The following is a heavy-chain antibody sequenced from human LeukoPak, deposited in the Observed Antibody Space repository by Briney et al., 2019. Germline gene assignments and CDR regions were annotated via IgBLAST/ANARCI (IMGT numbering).Heavy chain of an antibody. V-gene: IGHV4-34*01. J-gene: IGHJ4*02. CDR1: GESFSDYY. D-gene: IGHD2-21*01. Sequence: SETLSLTCAVYGESFSDYYWSWIRQPPGKGLEWIGEINHSGSTNYSPSLKSRVTISVNTSKNQFSLKLRSVTAADTAVHYCARSRSRPLLPPLPKSQYYFDYWGQGTLVTVSS. CDR2: INHSGST. CDR3: ARSRSRPLLPPLPKSQYYFDY.